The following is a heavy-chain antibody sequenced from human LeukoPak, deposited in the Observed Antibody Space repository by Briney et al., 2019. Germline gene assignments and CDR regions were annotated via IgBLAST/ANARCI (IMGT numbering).Heavy chain of an antibody. D-gene: IGHD3-16*02. CDR3: VRDELRTTYRFSWDP. CDR2: INGNGVT. J-gene: IGHJ5*02. CDR1: GGSIGFYF. Sequence: SETLSLTCTVSGGSIGFYFWSWIRQSAGKGLEWIGRINGNGVTNNNPSLKSRVTMSVDTSKSQFSLNLRSVTAADTSVYYCVRDELRTTYRFSWDPWGQGILVTV. V-gene: IGHV4-4*07.